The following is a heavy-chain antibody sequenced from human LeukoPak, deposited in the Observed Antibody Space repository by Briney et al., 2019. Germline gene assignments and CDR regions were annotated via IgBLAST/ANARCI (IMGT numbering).Heavy chain of an antibody. D-gene: IGHD3-22*01. CDR1: GGTFSSYA. Sequence: SVKVSCKASGGTFSSYAISWVRQAPGQGLEWMGGIIPIFGTANYAQKFQGRVTITTDESASTAYMELSSLRSEDAAVYYCARGPYYDSTDWGQGTLVTVSS. V-gene: IGHV1-69*05. CDR2: IIPIFGTA. J-gene: IGHJ4*02. CDR3: ARGPYYDSTD.